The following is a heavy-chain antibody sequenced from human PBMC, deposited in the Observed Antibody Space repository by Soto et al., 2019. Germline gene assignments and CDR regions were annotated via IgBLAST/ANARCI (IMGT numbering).Heavy chain of an antibody. V-gene: IGHV4-59*01. CDR2: IYYSGST. D-gene: IGHD6-13*01. CDR3: AAAAAMNWFDP. CDR1: GGSISGYY. Sequence: SETLSLTCTVSGGSISGYYWSWIRQPPGKGLEWIGYIYYSGSTNYNPSLKSRVTISVDTSKNQFSLKLSSVTAADTAVYYCAAAAAMNWFDPWGQGTLVTVSS. J-gene: IGHJ5*02.